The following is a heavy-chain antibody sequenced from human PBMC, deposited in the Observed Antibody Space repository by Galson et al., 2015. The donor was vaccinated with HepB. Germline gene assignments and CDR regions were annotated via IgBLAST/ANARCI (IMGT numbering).Heavy chain of an antibody. J-gene: IGHJ5*02. CDR3: ARQSTDMVRGVPFDP. Sequence: CAISGDSVSSNSAAWNWIRQSPSRGLEWLGRTYYRSKWYNDYAVSVKSRITINPDTSKNQFSLQLNSVTPEDTAVYYCARQSTDMVRGVPFDPWGQGTLVTVSS. CDR1: GDSVSSNSAA. CDR2: TYYRSKWYN. V-gene: IGHV6-1*01. D-gene: IGHD3-10*01.